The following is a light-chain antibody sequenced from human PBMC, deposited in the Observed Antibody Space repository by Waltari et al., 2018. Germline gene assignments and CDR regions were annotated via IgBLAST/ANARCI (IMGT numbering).Light chain of an antibody. J-gene: IGLJ1*01. Sequence: YELTQPPPVPVSPGQTARITCSGHELPRKYAYWFQQKSGQAPRLVIYGDTNRPSGIPERFSGSSSGTVATLTITGAQVDDEADYYCYSSDSTGLRVFGGGTTVVVL. CDR3: YSSDSTGLRV. V-gene: IGLV3-10*01. CDR2: GDT. CDR1: ELPRKY.